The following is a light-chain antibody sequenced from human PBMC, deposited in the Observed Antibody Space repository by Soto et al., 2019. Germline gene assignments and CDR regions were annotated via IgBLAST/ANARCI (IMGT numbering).Light chain of an antibody. V-gene: IGLV2-14*03. J-gene: IGLJ2*01. CDR3: SSYTSSSTVV. CDR2: DVT. Sequence: QSALTQPAAVSGSPGQSITISCTGTSSDVGDYNYVSWYQHHPGKAPKLIIYDVTNRPSGVCNRFSGSKSGNTASLTISGLQAEDEADYYCSSYTSSSTVVFGGGTKLTVL. CDR1: SSDVGDYNY.